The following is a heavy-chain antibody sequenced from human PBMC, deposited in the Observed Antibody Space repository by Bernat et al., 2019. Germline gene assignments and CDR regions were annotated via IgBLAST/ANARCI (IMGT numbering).Heavy chain of an antibody. Sequence: QITLKESGPTLVKPTQTLTLTCTFSGFSLSTSGVGVGWIRQPPGKALEWLALIYWDDDKRYSPSLKSRLTITKDTSKNQVVLTMTNMDPVDTVTYYCAHNSNGYYYYGMDVWGQGTTVTVSS. CDR2: IYWDDDK. D-gene: IGHD2-8*01. CDR1: GFSLSTSGVG. CDR3: AHNSNGYYYYGMDV. V-gene: IGHV2-5*02. J-gene: IGHJ6*02.